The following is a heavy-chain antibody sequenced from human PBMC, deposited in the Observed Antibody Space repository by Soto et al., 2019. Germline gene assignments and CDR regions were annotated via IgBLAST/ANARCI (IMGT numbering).Heavy chain of an antibody. J-gene: IGHJ4*02. Sequence: GGSLRLSCAASGFTFSSYWMHWVRQAPGKGLVWVSHINPDGSRTAYADSVKGRFTISRDNAKNTLHLQMNSLTAEDTAVYYCARDDVSSVPLDFWGQGSLVTVSS. CDR1: GFTFSSYW. V-gene: IGHV3-74*03. CDR3: ARDDVSSVPLDF. D-gene: IGHD3-10*01. CDR2: INPDGSRT.